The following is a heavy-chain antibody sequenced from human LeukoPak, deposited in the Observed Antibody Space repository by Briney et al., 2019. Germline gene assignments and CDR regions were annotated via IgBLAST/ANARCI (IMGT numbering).Heavy chain of an antibody. D-gene: IGHD3-10*01. J-gene: IGHJ3*02. CDR2: ISGSGGST. V-gene: IGHV3-23*01. CDR1: GFTFSSYA. CDR3: ARDKGYITMRPRHALDI. Sequence: PGGSLRLSCAASGFTFSSYAMSWVRQAPGKGLEWVSAISGSGGSTYYADSVKGRFTISRDNSKNTLYLQMNSLRAEDTAVYYCARDKGYITMRPRHALDIWGQGTMVTVSS.